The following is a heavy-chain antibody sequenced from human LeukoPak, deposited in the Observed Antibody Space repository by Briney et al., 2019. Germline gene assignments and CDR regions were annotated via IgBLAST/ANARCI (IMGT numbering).Heavy chain of an antibody. CDR1: GFTFSTYW. V-gene: IGHV3-7*01. Sequence: GGSLRVSCAASGFTFSTYWMKWVRQAPGKGLEWVASIKEDGSDKYYVDSVKGRFSISRDNAKNSLYLQMNSLRTEDTAVYYCAKGGHFNFDYWGQGTLVTVSS. J-gene: IGHJ4*02. CDR3: AKGGHFNFDY. CDR2: IKEDGSDK. D-gene: IGHD5-12*01.